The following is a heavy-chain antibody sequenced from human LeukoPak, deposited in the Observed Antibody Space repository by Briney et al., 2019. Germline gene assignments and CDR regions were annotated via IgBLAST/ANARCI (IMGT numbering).Heavy chain of an antibody. Sequence: GGTLRLSCAGSGFTFSSYGMNWVRQAPGKGLEWVSGISGSGGSTYYADSVKGRFTISRDNSKNTLYLQMNSLRAEDTAVYYCAKDRSGSPLGWFDPWGQGTLVTVSS. J-gene: IGHJ5*02. D-gene: IGHD3-10*01. CDR2: ISGSGGST. V-gene: IGHV3-23*01. CDR1: GFTFSSYG. CDR3: AKDRSGSPLGWFDP.